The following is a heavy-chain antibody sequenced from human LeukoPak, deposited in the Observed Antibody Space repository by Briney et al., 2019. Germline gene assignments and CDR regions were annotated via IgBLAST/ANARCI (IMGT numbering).Heavy chain of an antibody. CDR3: ARDSLGATRVQVAGWFDP. CDR1: GYTFTSYG. V-gene: IGHV1-18*01. Sequence: GASVKVSCKASGYTFTSYGISWVRQAPGQGLEWMGWISAYNGNTNYAQKLQGRVTMTTDTSTSTAYMELRSLRSDDTAVYFCARDSLGATRVQVAGWFDPWGQGTLVTVSS. CDR2: ISAYNGNT. J-gene: IGHJ5*02. D-gene: IGHD1-26*01.